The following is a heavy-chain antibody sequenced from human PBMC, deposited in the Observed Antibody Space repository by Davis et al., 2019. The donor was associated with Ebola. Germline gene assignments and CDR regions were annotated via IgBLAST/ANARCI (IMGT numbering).Heavy chain of an antibody. CDR3: VRHTPSSAMDY. J-gene: IGHJ4*02. D-gene: IGHD2-15*01. Sequence: PGGSLRLSCAASGFSFNNHYMDWVRQAPGKGLEWIGRIRNKASGYSTEYAASVRGRFTISSDDSKNSLYLQMNSLETEDTAVYYCVRHTPSSAMDYWDQGTLVTVSS. CDR2: IRNKASGYST. CDR1: GFSFNNHY. V-gene: IGHV3-72*01.